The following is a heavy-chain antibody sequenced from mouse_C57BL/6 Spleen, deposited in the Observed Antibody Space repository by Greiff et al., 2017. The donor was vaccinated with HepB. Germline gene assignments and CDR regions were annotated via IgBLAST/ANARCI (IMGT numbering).Heavy chain of an antibody. V-gene: IGHV3-4*01. CDR3: ARGENWVYAMDY. J-gene: IGHJ4*01. D-gene: IGHD4-1*01. CDR1: W. Sequence: WWNWIRQVSGSKLEWIGYISSSGSTDSNPSLKSRISITRDTSKNQLFLQLNSVTTEDIATYYCARGENWVYAMDYWGQGTSVTVSS. CDR2: ISSSGST.